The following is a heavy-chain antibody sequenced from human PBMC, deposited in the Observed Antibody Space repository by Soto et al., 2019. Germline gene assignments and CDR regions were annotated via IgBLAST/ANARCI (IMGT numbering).Heavy chain of an antibody. J-gene: IGHJ5*02. V-gene: IGHV1-2*02. CDR2: INPNSGGT. D-gene: IGHD3-3*01. CDR3: ARSQTDDFWRGYVSPYNWVDP. CDR1: GYTFTGYY. Sequence: AASVKVSCKASGYTFTGYYMHWVRQAPGQGLEWMGWINPNSGGTNDAQNFQGRVTMTRDTSISTAYMELSRLRSDDTAVYYCARSQTDDFWRGYVSPYNWVDPWGQGTLVTVSS.